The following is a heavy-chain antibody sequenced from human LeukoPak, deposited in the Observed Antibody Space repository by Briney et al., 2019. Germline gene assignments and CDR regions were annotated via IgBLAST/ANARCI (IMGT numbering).Heavy chain of an antibody. Sequence: GGSLRLSCVGAGFSNADYGMSWVRQVPGKGLEWVSGIDWSGQASEYADSVKGRFIISRDNAENSLYLQMNSLRPEDTGLYYCARDLSATWYSLAFWGQGTLVTVSS. J-gene: IGHJ4*02. V-gene: IGHV3-20*04. CDR1: GFSNADYG. CDR3: ARDLSATWYSLAF. CDR2: IDWSGQAS. D-gene: IGHD2-15*01.